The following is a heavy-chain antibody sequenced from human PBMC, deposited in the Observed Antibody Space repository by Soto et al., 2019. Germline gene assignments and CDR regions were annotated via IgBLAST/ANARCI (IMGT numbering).Heavy chain of an antibody. CDR2: ISWNSGSI. CDR1: GFTFDDYA. V-gene: IGHV3-9*01. J-gene: IGHJ4*02. CDR3: AKDMGYSSGSDVDY. Sequence: EVQLVESGGGLVQPGRSLRLSCAASGFTFDDYAMHWVRQAPGKGLEWVSGISWNSGSIGYADSVKGRFTISRDNDKNALYLQMNSLRAEDTALYYCAKDMGYSSGSDVDYWGQGILDTVSS. D-gene: IGHD6-19*01.